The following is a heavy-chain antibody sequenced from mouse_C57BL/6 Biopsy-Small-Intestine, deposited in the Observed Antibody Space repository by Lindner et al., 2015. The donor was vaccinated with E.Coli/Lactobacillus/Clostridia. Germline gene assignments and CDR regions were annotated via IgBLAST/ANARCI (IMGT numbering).Heavy chain of an antibody. V-gene: IGHV1-82*01. Sequence: QLQESGPELVKPGASVKISCKASGYAFSSSWMNWVKQRPGKGLEWIGRIYPGDGDTNYNGKFKGKATLTADKSSSTAYMQLSSLTSEDTAVYYCTTPYGYDWYFDVWGTGTTVTVSS. J-gene: IGHJ1*03. D-gene: IGHD2-2*01. CDR3: TTPYGYDWYFDV. CDR1: GYAFSSSW. CDR2: IYPGDGDT.